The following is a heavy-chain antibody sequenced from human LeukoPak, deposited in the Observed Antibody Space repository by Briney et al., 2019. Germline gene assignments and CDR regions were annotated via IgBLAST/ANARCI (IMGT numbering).Heavy chain of an antibody. D-gene: IGHD3-22*01. V-gene: IGHV3-30*03. Sequence: GGSLRLSCAASGFTFRTYSIHWVRQAPGKGLEWVTVVSADGRTQLYSDSVKGRFTVSRDNSLNTLHLQMNSLKTEDTAVYYCATNNYYDNSGHSSWGQGTLVTVSS. CDR1: GFTFRTYS. CDR2: VSADGRTQ. J-gene: IGHJ5*02. CDR3: ATNNYYDNSGHSS.